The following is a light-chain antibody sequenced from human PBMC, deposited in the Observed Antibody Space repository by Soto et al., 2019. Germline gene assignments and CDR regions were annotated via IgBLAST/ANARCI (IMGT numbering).Light chain of an antibody. CDR1: NSNIGSNN. V-gene: IGLV1-44*01. Sequence: QSVLTQPASASGTPGQRITISCSGSNSNIGSNNVNWYQQLPGTAPRVLIYNKSQRPSGVPDRFSGSKSGTSASLAISGLQAEDEADYYCASWDDTMNGWVFGGGTKLTV. CDR3: ASWDDTMNGWV. J-gene: IGLJ3*02. CDR2: NKS.